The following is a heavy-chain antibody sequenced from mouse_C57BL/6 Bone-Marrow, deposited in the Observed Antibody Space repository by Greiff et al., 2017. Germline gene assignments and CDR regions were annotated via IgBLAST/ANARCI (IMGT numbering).Heavy chain of an antibody. CDR1: GYTFTSYW. CDR2: IDPSDSET. V-gene: IGHV1-52*01. CDR3: ARGRYYGSSHFDY. J-gene: IGHJ2*01. D-gene: IGHD1-1*01. Sequence: VHLVESGAELVRPGSSVKLSCKASGYTFTSYWMHWVKQRPIQGLEWIGNIDPSDSETHYNQKFKDKATLTVDKSSSTAYMQLSSLTSEDSAVYYCARGRYYGSSHFDYWGQGTTLTVSS.